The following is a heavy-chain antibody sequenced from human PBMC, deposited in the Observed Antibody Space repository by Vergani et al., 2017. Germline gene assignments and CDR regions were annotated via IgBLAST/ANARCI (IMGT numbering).Heavy chain of an antibody. D-gene: IGHD2-2*01. J-gene: IGHJ3*02. V-gene: IGHV4-59*01. CDR3: AGDCSSTSCYRAFDI. CDR1: GGSISSYY. CDR2: IYYSGST. Sequence: QVQLQESGPGLVKPSETLSLTCTVSGGSISSYYWSWIRQPPGKGLEWIGYIYYSGSTNYNPSLKSRVTISVDTSKNQFSLKLSSVTAADTAVYYCAGDCSSTSCYRAFDIWGQGTMVTVSS.